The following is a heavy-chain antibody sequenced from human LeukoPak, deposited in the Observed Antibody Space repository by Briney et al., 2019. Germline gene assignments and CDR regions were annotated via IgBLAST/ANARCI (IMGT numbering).Heavy chain of an antibody. V-gene: IGHV4-4*07. CDR1: GGSISSYY. Sequence: SGTLSLTCTVSGGSISSYYWSWIRQPAGKGLEWIGRIYTSGSTNYNPSLKSRVTMSVDTSKNQFSLKLSSVTAADTAVYYCARDQVAGGSYFLNAFDIWGQGTMVTVSS. D-gene: IGHD1-26*01. CDR2: IYTSGST. J-gene: IGHJ3*02. CDR3: ARDQVAGGSYFLNAFDI.